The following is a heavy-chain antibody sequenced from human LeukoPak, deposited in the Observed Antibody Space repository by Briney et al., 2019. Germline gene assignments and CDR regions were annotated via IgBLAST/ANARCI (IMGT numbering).Heavy chain of an antibody. D-gene: IGHD1-1*01. J-gene: IGHJ4*02. V-gene: IGHV3-48*01. CDR2: ISTSGSNI. Sequence: VGSLRLSCAVSGFPFTSYSMNWVRQAPGKRLEWVSYISTSGSNIYYLDAVKGRFTVSRDNAMSSLFLQMDRPRAEDTAIYYCVRVKGTYFDFWGQGTLCTVSS. CDR1: GFPFTSYS. CDR3: VRVKGTYFDF.